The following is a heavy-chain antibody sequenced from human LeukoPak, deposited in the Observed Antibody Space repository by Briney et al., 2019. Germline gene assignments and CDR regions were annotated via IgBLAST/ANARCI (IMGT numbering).Heavy chain of an antibody. CDR3: ARGRAGTQAWVEFDP. J-gene: IGHJ5*02. V-gene: IGHV3-66*02. D-gene: IGHD3-10*01. CDR1: GFTVSQNY. Sequence: GGSLRLSCAASGFTVSQNYMSWVRQAPGRGLEWVSLIYADGTTHYADSVKGRFTISRDNSKNTVYLQMNSVRPDDTAVYYCARGRAGTQAWVEFDPWGQGTLVTVSS. CDR2: IYADGTT.